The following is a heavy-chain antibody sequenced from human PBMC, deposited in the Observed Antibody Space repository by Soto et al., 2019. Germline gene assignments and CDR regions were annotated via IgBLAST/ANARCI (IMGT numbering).Heavy chain of an antibody. CDR2: TRNKANSYST. CDR1: GFTCREYY. Sequence: PGGSLRLSCTASGFTCREYYMDWVLQAPGKGLEWVGLTRNKANSYSTEYAASVRGRFTISRDDSKNSLYLQMNSLKTEDTAVYYCTRRGSHYPDCWGPGT. J-gene: IGHJ4*02. D-gene: IGHD3-10*01. CDR3: TRRGSHYPDC. V-gene: IGHV3-72*01.